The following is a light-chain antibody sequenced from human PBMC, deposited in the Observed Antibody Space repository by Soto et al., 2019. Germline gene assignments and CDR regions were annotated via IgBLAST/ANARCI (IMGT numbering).Light chain of an antibody. CDR1: QSVSSY. CDR2: DAS. Sequence: EIVLTQSPATLSSFPGDRVTLSCRASQSVSSYLAWYQQKPGQAPRLLIYDASNRATGIPARFSGSGSGTDFTLTISSLEPEDFAVYYCQQFSSYPLTFGGGTKVDNK. CDR3: QQFSSYPLT. J-gene: IGKJ4*01. V-gene: IGKV3-11*01.